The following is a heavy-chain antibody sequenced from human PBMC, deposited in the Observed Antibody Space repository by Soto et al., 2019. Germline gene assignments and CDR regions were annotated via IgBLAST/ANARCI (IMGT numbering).Heavy chain of an antibody. CDR1: GLTVSSNY. J-gene: IGHJ4*02. CDR3: ARDMGVTGYYHYFDY. CDR2: VYIDGET. D-gene: IGHD3-9*01. Sequence: EVLLVESGGGLIQPGGSLRLSCAASGLTVSSNYMGWVRQAPGKGLEWVSLVYIDGETRHYGDSEKGRFTISRDNSKNKLYLQMTSLRAEDTAVYYCARDMGVTGYYHYFDYWGLGTLVTVSS. V-gene: IGHV3-53*01.